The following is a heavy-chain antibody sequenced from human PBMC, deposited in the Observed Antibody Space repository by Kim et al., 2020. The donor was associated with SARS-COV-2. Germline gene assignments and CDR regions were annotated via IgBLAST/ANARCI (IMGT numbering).Heavy chain of an antibody. D-gene: IGHD1-26*01. CDR1: GFTFSSSG. CDR3: ARDLLVGATSYGMDV. CDR2: IWYDGSNK. V-gene: IGHV3-33*01. Sequence: LSLTCAASGFTFSSSGMHWVRQAPGKGLEWVAVIWYDGSNKYYADSVKGRFTISRDNSKNTLYLQMNSLRAEDTAVYYCARDLLVGATSYGMDVWGQGTTVTVSS. J-gene: IGHJ6*02.